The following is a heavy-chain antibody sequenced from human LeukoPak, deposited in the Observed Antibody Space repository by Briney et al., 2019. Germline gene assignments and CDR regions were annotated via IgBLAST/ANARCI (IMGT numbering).Heavy chain of an antibody. J-gene: IGHJ6*03. CDR3: ARSDCSSTSCYGGYYYMDV. CDR2: IYYSGST. V-gene: IGHV4-59*01. CDR1: GGSISSYY. Sequence: PSETLSLTCTVSGGSISSYYWNWIRQPPGKGLEWIGYIYYSGSTNYNPSLKSRVTISVDTSKNQFSLKLSSVTAADTAVYYCARSDCSSTSCYGGYYYMDVWGKGTTVTVSS. D-gene: IGHD2-2*01.